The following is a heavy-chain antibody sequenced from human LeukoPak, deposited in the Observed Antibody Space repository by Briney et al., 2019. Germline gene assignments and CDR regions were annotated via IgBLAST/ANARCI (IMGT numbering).Heavy chain of an antibody. J-gene: IGHJ6*04. Sequence: PGGSLRLSCAASGFTFSSYEMNWVRQAPGKGLEWVSYISSSGSTIYYADSVKGRFTISRDNAKNSLYLQMNSLRAEHTAVYFCAALGITMIGGVWGKGTTVTISS. V-gene: IGHV3-48*03. D-gene: IGHD3-10*02. CDR2: ISSSGSTI. CDR1: GFTFSSYE. CDR3: AALGITMIGGV.